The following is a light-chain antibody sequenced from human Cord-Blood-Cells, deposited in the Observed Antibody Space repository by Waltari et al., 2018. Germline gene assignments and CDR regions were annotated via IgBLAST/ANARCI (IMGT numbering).Light chain of an antibody. V-gene: IGKV1-17*01. CDR2: AAS. J-gene: IGKJ1*01. CDR1: HGIRND. Sequence: DFQMTQSPSSLSASVGDSVTLTSPSSHGIRNDLGWYQQNPWKAPKRLIYAASSLQSGAPSRFSGSGSGTEFTLTISSLQPEDFAHDYCLRDNSYPWSFGQGTKVEIK. CDR3: LRDNSYPWS.